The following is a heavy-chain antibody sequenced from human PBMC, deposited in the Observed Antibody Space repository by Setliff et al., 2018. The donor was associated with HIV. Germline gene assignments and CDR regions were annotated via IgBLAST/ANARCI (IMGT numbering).Heavy chain of an antibody. CDR3: TRRGADSYYPRPLDV. J-gene: IGHJ6*04. Sequence: ASETLSLTCSVSGGSFSSDSYYWGWIRQFPGKGLEWIGSVYYSGSTYYHPSLKSRVTISVDTSKNQFSLRLNSVTAADTAIYYCTRRGADSYYPRPLDVWGKGTTVTVSS. V-gene: IGHV4-39*07. CDR1: GGSFSSDSYY. CDR2: VYYSGST. D-gene: IGHD3-10*01.